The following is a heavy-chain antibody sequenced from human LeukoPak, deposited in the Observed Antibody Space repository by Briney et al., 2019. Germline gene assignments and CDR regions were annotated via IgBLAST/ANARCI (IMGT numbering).Heavy chain of an antibody. CDR3: ATRSGYSSSWYCL. V-gene: IGHV3-66*01. CDR1: GFTLSSYA. D-gene: IGHD6-13*01. Sequence: GGSLRLSCSAPGFTLSSYAMPWVRQAPGKGLEWVSVIYSGGSTYYAVSVKGRFTISRDNSKNTLYLQMNSLRAEDTAVYYCATRSGYSSSWYCLWGQGTLVTVSS. CDR2: IYSGGST. J-gene: IGHJ4*02.